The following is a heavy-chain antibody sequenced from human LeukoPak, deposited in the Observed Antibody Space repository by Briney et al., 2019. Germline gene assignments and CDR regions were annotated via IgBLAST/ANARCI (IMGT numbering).Heavy chain of an antibody. CDR1: GGSISSYY. Sequence: SETLSLTCTVSGGSISSYYWSWIRQPPGKGLEWIGYIYYSGSTYYNPSLKSRVTISVDTSKNQFSLKLSSVTAADTAVYYCARSWDAGAFDIWGQGTMVTVSS. V-gene: IGHV4-59*06. J-gene: IGHJ3*02. D-gene: IGHD1-26*01. CDR3: ARSWDAGAFDI. CDR2: IYYSGST.